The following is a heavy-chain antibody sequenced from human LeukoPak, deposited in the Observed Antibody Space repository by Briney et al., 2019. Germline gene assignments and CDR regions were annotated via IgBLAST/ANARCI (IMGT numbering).Heavy chain of an antibody. Sequence: GGSLRLSCVASGFSFSTYSMTWVRQAPGKGLEWVSAISGSGGSTYYADSVKGRFTISRDNSKNTLYLQMNSLRAEETAVYYCAKDRVVTAIYYFDYWGQGTLVTVSS. D-gene: IGHD2-21*02. J-gene: IGHJ4*02. V-gene: IGHV3-23*01. CDR3: AKDRVVTAIYYFDY. CDR1: GFSFSTYS. CDR2: ISGSGGST.